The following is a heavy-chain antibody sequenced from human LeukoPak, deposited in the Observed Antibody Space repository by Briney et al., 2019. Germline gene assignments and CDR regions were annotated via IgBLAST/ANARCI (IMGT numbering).Heavy chain of an antibody. J-gene: IGHJ3*02. CDR3: ARPYYYDSSGYPCAFDI. CDR2: IYYSGST. D-gene: IGHD3-22*01. CDR1: GGSIRSSSYY. V-gene: IGHV4-39*01. Sequence: KPSETLSLTCTVSGGSIRSSSYYWGWIRQPPGKGLEWIGSIYYSGSTYYNPSLKSRVTISVDTSKNQFSLKLSSVTAADTAVYYCARPYYYDSSGYPCAFDIWGQGTMVTVSS.